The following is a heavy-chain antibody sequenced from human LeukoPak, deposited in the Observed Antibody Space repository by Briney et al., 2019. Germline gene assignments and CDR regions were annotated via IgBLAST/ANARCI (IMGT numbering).Heavy chain of an antibody. CDR3: ARVLGYSYALKSYYYGMDV. V-gene: IGHV1-69*04. CDR2: IIPILGIA. J-gene: IGHJ6*02. CDR1: GGTFSSYA. Sequence: GASVKVSCKASGGTFSSYAISWVRQAPGQGLEWMGRIIPILGIANCAQKFQGRVTITADKSTSTAYMELSSLRSEDTAVYYCARVLGYSYALKSYYYGMDVWGQGTTVTVSS. D-gene: IGHD5-18*01.